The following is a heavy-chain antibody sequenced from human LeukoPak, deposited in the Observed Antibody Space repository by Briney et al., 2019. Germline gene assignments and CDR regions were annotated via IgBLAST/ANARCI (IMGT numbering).Heavy chain of an antibody. D-gene: IGHD3-10*01. CDR2: ISAYNGNT. J-gene: IGHJ5*02. V-gene: IGHV1-18*01. CDR3: ARVGDQEVMVRALGGRLWSGESISAGNWFDP. Sequence: EASVKVSCKASGYTFTSYGISWVRQAPGQGLEWMGWISAYNGNTNYAQKLQGRVTMTTDTSTSTAYMELRSLRSDDTAVYYCARVGDQEVMVRALGGRLWSGESISAGNWFDPWGQGTLVTVSS. CDR1: GYTFTSYG.